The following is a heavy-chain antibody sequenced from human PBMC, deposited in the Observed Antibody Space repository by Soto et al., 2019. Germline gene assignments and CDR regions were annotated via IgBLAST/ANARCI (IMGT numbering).Heavy chain of an antibody. Sequence: ASVKVSCKVSGYTLTELSMHWVRQAPGKGLEWMGIINPSGGSTSYAQKFQGRVTMTRDTSTSTVYTELSSLRSEDTAVYYCARDRGAAAGTFLGRAYYMDVWGKGTTVTVSS. J-gene: IGHJ6*03. CDR3: ARDRGAAAGTFLGRAYYMDV. V-gene: IGHV1-46*03. D-gene: IGHD6-13*01. CDR2: INPSGGST. CDR1: GYTLTELS.